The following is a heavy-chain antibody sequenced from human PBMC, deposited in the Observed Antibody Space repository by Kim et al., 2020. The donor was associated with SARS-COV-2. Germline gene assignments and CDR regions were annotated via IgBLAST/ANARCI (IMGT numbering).Heavy chain of an antibody. D-gene: IGHD2-21*02. CDR1: GFTFSSYA. Sequence: GGSLRLSCAASGFTFSSYAMSWVRQAPGKGLEWVSGISGSSGSTHSADSVKGRFTISRDNSKNTLFLQMNSLRAEDTAVYYCVKNVEGVTSLFCYWGHGT. V-gene: IGHV3-23*01. CDR3: VKNVEGVTSLFCY. J-gene: IGHJ4*03. CDR2: ISGSSGST.